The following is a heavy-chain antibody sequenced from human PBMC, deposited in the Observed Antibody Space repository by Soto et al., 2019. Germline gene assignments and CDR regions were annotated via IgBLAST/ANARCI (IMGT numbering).Heavy chain of an antibody. V-gene: IGHV3-23*01. CDR3: AKIPLLWFGELLSPSDY. CDR2: ISGSGGST. D-gene: IGHD3-10*01. Sequence: GGPLRLSCAASGFTFSSYAMSWVRQAPGKGLEWVSAISGSGGSTYYADSVKGRFTISRDNSKNTLYLQMNSLRAEDTAVYYCAKIPLLWFGELLSPSDYWGQGTLVTVSS. J-gene: IGHJ4*02. CDR1: GFTFSSYA.